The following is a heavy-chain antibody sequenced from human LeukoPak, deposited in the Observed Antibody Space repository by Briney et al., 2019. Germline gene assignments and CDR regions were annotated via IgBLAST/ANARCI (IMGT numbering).Heavy chain of an antibody. CDR2: ISSSSSYI. Sequence: GGSLRLSCAASGFTFSSYSMNWVRQAPGKGLEWVSSISSSSSYIYYADSVKGRLTISRDNAKNSLYLQMNSLRAEDTAVYYCARDPYCSSTSCYYDYWGQGTLVTVSS. CDR1: GFTFSSYS. J-gene: IGHJ4*02. CDR3: ARDPYCSSTSCYYDY. V-gene: IGHV3-21*01. D-gene: IGHD2-2*01.